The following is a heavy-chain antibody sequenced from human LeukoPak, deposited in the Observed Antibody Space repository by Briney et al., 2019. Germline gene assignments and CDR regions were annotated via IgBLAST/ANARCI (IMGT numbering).Heavy chain of an antibody. V-gene: IGHV3-48*03. CDR3: ARDNGYYDSSGYLARFDY. Sequence: GGSLRLSCAASGFTFSSYEMNWVRQAPGKGLEWVSYISSSGSTIYYADSVKGRFNISRDNAKNSLYLQMNSLRAEDTAVYYCARDNGYYDSSGYLARFDYWGQGTLVTVSS. CDR1: GFTFSSYE. D-gene: IGHD3-22*01. J-gene: IGHJ4*02. CDR2: ISSSGSTI.